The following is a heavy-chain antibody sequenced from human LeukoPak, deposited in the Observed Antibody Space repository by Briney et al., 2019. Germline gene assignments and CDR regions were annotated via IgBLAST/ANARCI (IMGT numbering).Heavy chain of an antibody. Sequence: GGSLRLSYAASGFTFSSYGMHWVRQAPGKGLEWVAVISYDGSNKYYADSVKGRFTISRDNSKNTLYLQMNSLRAEDTAVYYCARDRKTRITMIVADWGQGTLVTVSS. CDR2: ISYDGSNK. CDR3: ARDRKTRITMIVAD. CDR1: GFTFSSYG. D-gene: IGHD3-22*01. J-gene: IGHJ4*02. V-gene: IGHV3-30*19.